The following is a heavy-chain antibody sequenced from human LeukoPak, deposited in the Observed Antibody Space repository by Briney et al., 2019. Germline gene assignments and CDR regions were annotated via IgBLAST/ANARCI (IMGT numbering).Heavy chain of an antibody. CDR1: GYTFTCYY. CDR2: INPSGGST. Sequence: ASVKVSCKASGYTFTCYYMHWVRQAPGQGLEWMGIINPSGGSTSYAQKFQGRVTMTRDTSTSTVYMELSSLRSEDTAVYYRATSIMITFGGVSFDYWGQGTLVTVSS. J-gene: IGHJ4*02. V-gene: IGHV1-46*01. CDR3: ATSIMITFGGVSFDY. D-gene: IGHD3-16*01.